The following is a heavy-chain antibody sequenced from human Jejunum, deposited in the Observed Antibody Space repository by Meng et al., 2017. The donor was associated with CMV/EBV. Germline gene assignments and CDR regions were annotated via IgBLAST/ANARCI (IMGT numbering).Heavy chain of an antibody. V-gene: IGHV4-4*02. Sequence: SSRNWWSWVRQSPGKGLEWVGEMSPTASYKFNPSLKSRVTMSLDPSRNQFSLQLASVTAADTAVYYCARGRSTWTTSYEGTFNYWGQGILVTVSS. CDR2: MSPTASY. CDR3: ARGRSTWTTSYEGTFNY. D-gene: IGHD3-16*01. CDR1: SSRNW. J-gene: IGHJ4*02.